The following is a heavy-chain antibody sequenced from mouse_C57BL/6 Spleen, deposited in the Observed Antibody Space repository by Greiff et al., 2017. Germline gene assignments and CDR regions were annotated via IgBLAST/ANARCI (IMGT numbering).Heavy chain of an antibody. Sequence: EVKLQESGGGLVKPGGSLKLSCAASGFTFSSYTMSWVRQTPEKRLVWVATISGGGGNTYYPDSVKGRFTISRDNAKNTLYLQMSSLRSEDTALYYCARQNWEGYFDVWGTGTTVTVSS. J-gene: IGHJ1*03. CDR2: ISGGGGNT. CDR3: ARQNWEGYFDV. CDR1: GFTFSSYT. D-gene: IGHD4-1*01. V-gene: IGHV5-9*01.